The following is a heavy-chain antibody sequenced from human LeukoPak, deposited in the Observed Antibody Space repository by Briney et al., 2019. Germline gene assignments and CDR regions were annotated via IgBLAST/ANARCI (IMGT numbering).Heavy chain of an antibody. Sequence: PGGPLRLSCAASGFTFSSYEMTWVRQAPGKGLEWVSYISSSGSTIYYADSVKGRFTISRDNAENTLYLQMNSLREEDTAIYYCARDWFHAIDYWGQGTLVTVSS. V-gene: IGHV3-48*03. CDR2: ISSSGSTI. CDR3: ARDWFHAIDY. CDR1: GFTFSSYE. J-gene: IGHJ4*02. D-gene: IGHD2/OR15-2a*01.